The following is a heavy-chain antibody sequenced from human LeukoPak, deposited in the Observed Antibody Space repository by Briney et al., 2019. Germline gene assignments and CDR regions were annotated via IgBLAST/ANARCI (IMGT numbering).Heavy chain of an antibody. CDR1: GGSINGYF. D-gene: IGHD5-24*01. J-gene: IGHJ3*02. V-gene: IGHV4-59*01. CDR2: IYYTGST. CDR3: ARESRGFRRGSFDM. Sequence: SATLSLTCTVSGGSINGYFWSWIRQPPGKGLEWIGYIYYTGSTNYNPSLKSRVTISFDTSKNQFSLNLSSVTAADTAFYYCARESRGFRRGSFDMWGQGTMVTVSS.